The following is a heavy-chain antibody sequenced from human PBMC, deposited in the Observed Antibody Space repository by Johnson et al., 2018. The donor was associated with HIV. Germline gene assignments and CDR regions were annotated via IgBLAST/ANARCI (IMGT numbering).Heavy chain of an antibody. J-gene: IGHJ3*02. V-gene: IGHV3-7*03. D-gene: IGHD6-19*01. Sequence: VQLVESGGGVVQPGGSLRLSCAASGFIFSSYGMHWVRQAPGKGLEWVANIKQDGSEKYYVDSVKGRFTISRDNAKNSLYLQMNSLRAEDTALYYCARGKKQWLDEDAFDIWGQGTMVTVSS. CDR1: GFIFSSYG. CDR2: IKQDGSEK. CDR3: ARGKKQWLDEDAFDI.